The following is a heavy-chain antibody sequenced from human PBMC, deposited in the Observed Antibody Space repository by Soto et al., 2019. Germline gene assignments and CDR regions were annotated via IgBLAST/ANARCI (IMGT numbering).Heavy chain of an antibody. J-gene: IGHJ6*02. CDR1: GFTFSSYA. CDR3: ARGWRSGAGRYYYYGMDV. V-gene: IGHV3-30-3*01. D-gene: IGHD6-19*01. CDR2: ISYDGSNK. Sequence: GGSLRLSCAASGFTFSSYAMHWVRQAPGKGLEWVAVISYDGSNKYYADSVKGRFTISRDNSKNTLYLQMNSLRAEDTAVYYCARGWRSGAGRYYYYGMDVWGQGTTVTVSS.